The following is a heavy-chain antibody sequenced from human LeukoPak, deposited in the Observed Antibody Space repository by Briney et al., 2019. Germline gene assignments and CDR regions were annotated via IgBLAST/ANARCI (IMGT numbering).Heavy chain of an antibody. CDR1: GFTFSSYA. V-gene: IGHV3-23*01. CDR2: ISGSGGST. D-gene: IGHD6-13*01. Sequence: GGSLRLSCAASGFTFSSYAMCWVRQAPGKGLEWVSAISGSGGSTYYADSVKGRFTISRDNSKNTLYLQMNSLTAEDTAVFYCAKTPSIVAAGTFDYWGQGTLVTVSS. J-gene: IGHJ4*02. CDR3: AKTPSIVAAGTFDY.